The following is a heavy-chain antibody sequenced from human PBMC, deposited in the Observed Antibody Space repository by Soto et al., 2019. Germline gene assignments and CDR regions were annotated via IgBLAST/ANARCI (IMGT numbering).Heavy chain of an antibody. Sequence: ESGGGVVQPGRSLRLSCAASGFTFSSYAMHWVRQAPGKGLEWVAVISYDGSNKYYADSVKGRFTISRDNSKNTLYLQMNSLRAEDTAVYYCARPMKDTAAEYSFDYWGQGTLVTVSS. CDR2: ISYDGSNK. V-gene: IGHV3-30-3*01. CDR3: ARPMKDTAAEYSFDY. D-gene: IGHD5-18*01. J-gene: IGHJ4*02. CDR1: GFTFSSYA.